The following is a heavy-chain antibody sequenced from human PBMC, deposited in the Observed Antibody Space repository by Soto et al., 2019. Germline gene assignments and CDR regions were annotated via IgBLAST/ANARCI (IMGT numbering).Heavy chain of an antibody. D-gene: IGHD2-2*01. V-gene: IGHV5-10-1*01. CDR2: IDPSDSYT. CDR1: GYSFTSYW. J-gene: IGHJ6*02. CDR3: ARYDIVEVPAANYYYGLDV. Sequence: GASLKISCKCSGYSFTSYWISWVRQMPGKGLEWMGRIDPSDSYTNYSPSFQGHVTISADKSISTAYLQWSSLKASDTAMYYSARYDIVEVPAANYYYGLDVWGQGTMVTVSS.